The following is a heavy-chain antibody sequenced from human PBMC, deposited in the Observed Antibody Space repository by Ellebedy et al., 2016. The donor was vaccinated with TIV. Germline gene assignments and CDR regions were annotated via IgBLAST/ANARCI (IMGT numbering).Heavy chain of an antibody. Sequence: GESLKISCSAFGFTFSNYDMYWVRQAPGKGLESVSVVLSSGGPTYYADSVKGRFTISRDNSKNTLYLQMSSLRPDDTAVYYCVRDGGGSYDYWGQGTLVTVSS. CDR1: GFTFSNYD. D-gene: IGHD1-26*01. V-gene: IGHV3-64D*06. J-gene: IGHJ4*02. CDR3: VRDGGGSYDY. CDR2: VLSSGGPT.